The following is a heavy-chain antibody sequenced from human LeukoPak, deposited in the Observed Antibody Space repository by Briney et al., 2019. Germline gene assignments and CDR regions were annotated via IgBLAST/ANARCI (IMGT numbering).Heavy chain of an antibody. J-gene: IGHJ4*02. Sequence: ASVKVSCKASGYTFTSYYMHWVRQAPGQGLEWMGIINPSGGSTSYAQKFQGRVTMTRDTSISTAYMELSRLRSDDTAVYYCSRGRRILVGDTNAGHFFDYWGQGTLVTVSS. D-gene: IGHD1-26*01. V-gene: IGHV1-46*01. CDR3: SRGRRILVGDTNAGHFFDY. CDR2: INPSGGST. CDR1: GYTFTSYY.